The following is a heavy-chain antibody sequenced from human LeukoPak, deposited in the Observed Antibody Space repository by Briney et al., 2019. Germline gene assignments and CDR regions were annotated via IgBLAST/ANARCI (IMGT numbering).Heavy chain of an antibody. D-gene: IGHD1-26*01. CDR1: GYTFTGYY. CDR2: INPNSGDT. CDR3: ARGGSYGNYYYYMDV. J-gene: IGHJ6*03. Sequence: ASVKVSCKASGYTFTGYYMHWVRQAPGQGLEWMGWINPNSGDTNYAQKFQGRVTMTRDTSISTAYMELSRLRSDDTAVYYCARGGSYGNYYYYMDVWGKGTTVTVSS. V-gene: IGHV1-2*02.